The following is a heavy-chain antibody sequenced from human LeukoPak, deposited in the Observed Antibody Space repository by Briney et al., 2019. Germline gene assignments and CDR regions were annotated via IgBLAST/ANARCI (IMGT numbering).Heavy chain of an antibody. J-gene: IGHJ4*02. CDR3: ARGMDS. CDR1: GFTISSNW. CDR2: IKQDGSEQ. Sequence: PGGSVTLSCAASGFTISSNWMSWVRQAPGKGLEWVANIKQDGSEQYYVDSVKGRFTISRDNAKNSLYLQMNSLRVDDTAVYYCARGMDSWGQGTLVTVSS. V-gene: IGHV3-7*01.